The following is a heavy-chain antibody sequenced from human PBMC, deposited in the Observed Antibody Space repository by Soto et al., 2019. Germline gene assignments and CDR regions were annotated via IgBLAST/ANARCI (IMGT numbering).Heavy chain of an antibody. CDR3: GRLEGLATISYFFDY. Sequence: QLQRQASGPGLVKPAEILSLTCTVSGGSVSSSSFYWGWVRQPPGKGLEWIGSVYYSGSTYYNPSLESRVTTSVDKSKNQFSLKLMSLSAADTAVYYCGRLEGLATISYFFDYWGQGALVTVSS. CDR1: GGSVSSSSFY. J-gene: IGHJ4*02. CDR2: VYYSGST. V-gene: IGHV4-39*01. D-gene: IGHD3-9*01.